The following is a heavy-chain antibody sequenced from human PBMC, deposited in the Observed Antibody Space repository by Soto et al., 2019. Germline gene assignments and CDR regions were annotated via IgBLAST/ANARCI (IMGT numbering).Heavy chain of an antibody. CDR1: GFAFSSYA. Sequence: GGSLRLSCAASGFAFSSYAMHWVRQAPGKGLEWVAVISYDGSNKYYADSVKGRFTISRDNSKNTLYLQMNSLRAGDTAVYYCAKNKDYDILTGYSYFDYWGQGTLVTVSS. D-gene: IGHD3-9*01. CDR2: ISYDGSNK. J-gene: IGHJ4*02. V-gene: IGHV3-30-3*02. CDR3: AKNKDYDILTGYSYFDY.